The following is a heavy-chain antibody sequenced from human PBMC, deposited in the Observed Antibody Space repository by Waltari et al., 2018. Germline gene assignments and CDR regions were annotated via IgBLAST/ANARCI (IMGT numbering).Heavy chain of an antibody. Sequence: QVQLVQSGAEVKKPGASVKVSCKASGYTFTGYYLHCVRQAPGQGLEWMGWINPNSGGTNYAQKCQGRVTMTRDTSISTAYRELSRLRSDDTAVYYCARAGGALWFGELSGYFDYWGQGTLVTVSS. CDR2: INPNSGGT. CDR1: GYTFTGYY. CDR3: ARAGGALWFGELSGYFDY. V-gene: IGHV1-2*02. D-gene: IGHD3-10*01. J-gene: IGHJ4*02.